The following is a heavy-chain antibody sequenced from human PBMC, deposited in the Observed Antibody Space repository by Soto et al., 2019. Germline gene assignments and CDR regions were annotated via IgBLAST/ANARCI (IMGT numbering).Heavy chain of an antibody. Sequence: GGSLRLSCAASGFTFDDYAMHWVRQAPGKGLEWVSGISWNSGSIGYADSVKGRFTISRDNAKNSLYLQMNSLRAEDTALYYCAKDKGGVVVRYFDWLGSMDVWGKGTTVTVSS. CDR2: ISWNSGSI. CDR1: GFTFDDYA. D-gene: IGHD3-9*01. V-gene: IGHV3-9*01. CDR3: AKDKGGVVVRYFDWLGSMDV. J-gene: IGHJ6*04.